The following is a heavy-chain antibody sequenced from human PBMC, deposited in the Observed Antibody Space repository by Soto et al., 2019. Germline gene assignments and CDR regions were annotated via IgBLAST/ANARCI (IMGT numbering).Heavy chain of an antibody. CDR3: ARGYLYGSGSYYSDAFDI. Sequence: QSQTLSLTCAISGDSVSSNSAAWNWIRQSPSRGLEWLGRTYYRSKWYNDYAVSVKSRITINPDTSKNQFSLQLNSVTPEDTAVYYCARGYLYGSGSYYSDAFDIWGQGTMVTVSS. CDR1: GDSVSSNSAA. V-gene: IGHV6-1*01. CDR2: TYYRSKWYN. J-gene: IGHJ3*02. D-gene: IGHD3-10*01.